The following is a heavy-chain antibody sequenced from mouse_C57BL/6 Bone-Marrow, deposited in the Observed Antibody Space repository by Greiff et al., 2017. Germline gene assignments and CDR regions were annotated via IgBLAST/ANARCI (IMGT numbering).Heavy chain of an antibody. CDR2: ISSGSSNI. V-gene: IGHV5-17*01. J-gene: IGHJ2*01. CDR1: GFTFSDYG. Sequence: EVQLQQSGGGLVKPGGSLKLSCAASGFTFSDYGMHWVRQAPEKGLEWVAYISSGSSNIYYADTVKGRFTLSRDNAKNTLFLQMTSLRSEDTAMYYCARGHDFYYFDYWGQGTTLTVAS. CDR3: ARGHDFYYFDY.